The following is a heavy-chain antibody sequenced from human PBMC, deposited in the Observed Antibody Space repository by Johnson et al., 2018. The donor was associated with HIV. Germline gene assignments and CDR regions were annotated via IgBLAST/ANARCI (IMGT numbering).Heavy chain of an antibody. CDR3: ARDAPDSGSYHAFDI. V-gene: IGHV3-30*04. Sequence: QVQLVESGGGVVRPGGSLRLSCAASGFTFSSYAMHWVRQAPGKGLEWVAVISYDGSNKYYADSVKGRFTISRDNSKNTLYLQMNSLRAEDTAVYYCARDAPDSGSYHAFDIWGQGTMVTVSS. J-gene: IGHJ3*02. CDR2: ISYDGSNK. CDR1: GFTFSSYA. D-gene: IGHD1-26*01.